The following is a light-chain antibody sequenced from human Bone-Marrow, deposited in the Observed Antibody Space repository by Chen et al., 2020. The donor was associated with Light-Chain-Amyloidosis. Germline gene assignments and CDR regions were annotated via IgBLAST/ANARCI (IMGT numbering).Light chain of an antibody. CDR3: QVWDRSSDRPV. J-gene: IGLJ3*02. Sequence: SYVLTQPSSASVAPRQTATIPCGGNNIGSTSVHWYQQTPGQAPLLVVYDDSDRPSGIPERLSGSNSGNTATLTISRVEAGDEADYYCQVWDRSSDRPVFGGGTKLTVL. CDR2: DDS. CDR1: NIGSTS. V-gene: IGLV3-21*02.